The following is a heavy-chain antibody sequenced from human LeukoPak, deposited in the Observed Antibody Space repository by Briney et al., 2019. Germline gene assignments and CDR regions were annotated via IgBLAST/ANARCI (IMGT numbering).Heavy chain of an antibody. V-gene: IGHV1-18*01. CDR1: GYTFSNYG. D-gene: IGHD5-12*01. Sequence: GASVKVSCKASGYTFSNYGISWVRQAPGQGLEWMGWISPHSGVANYAQNLQGRVTMTADTSTSTAYMELRSLTSDDTAVYFCARTHSGYDYTYHYYMDVWGRGTTVTVS. CDR2: ISPHSGVA. J-gene: IGHJ6*03. CDR3: ARTHSGYDYTYHYYMDV.